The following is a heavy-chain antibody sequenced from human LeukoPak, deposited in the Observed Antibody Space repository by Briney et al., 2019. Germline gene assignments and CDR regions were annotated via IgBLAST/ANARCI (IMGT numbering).Heavy chain of an antibody. CDR3: ARGRLYSDY. J-gene: IGHJ4*02. V-gene: IGHV3-48*04. Sequence: PGRSLRLSCAAPGFTFSSYGMHWVRQAPGKGLEWVSYISRSTSTIYYADSVKGRFTISRDDVKNSLYLQMDSLRAEDTAVYYCARGRLYSDYWGQGTLVTVSS. CDR1: GFTFSSYG. D-gene: IGHD3-16*01. CDR2: ISRSTSTI.